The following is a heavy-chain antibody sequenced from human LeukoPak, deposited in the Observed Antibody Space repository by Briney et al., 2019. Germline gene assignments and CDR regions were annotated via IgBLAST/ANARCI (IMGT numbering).Heavy chain of an antibody. CDR3: AKYGGSYLDY. CDR1: GFSFRSYG. V-gene: IGHV3-30*02. CDR2: IQYDGTKK. Sequence: GGSLRLSCAASGFSFRSYGMHWVRQAPGKGLEWVAFIQYDGTKKYYGDSVKGRFTISRDNSKNTLYVQMNSLRGEDTAVYYCAKYGGSYLDYWGQGSLVTVSS. D-gene: IGHD1-26*01. J-gene: IGHJ4*02.